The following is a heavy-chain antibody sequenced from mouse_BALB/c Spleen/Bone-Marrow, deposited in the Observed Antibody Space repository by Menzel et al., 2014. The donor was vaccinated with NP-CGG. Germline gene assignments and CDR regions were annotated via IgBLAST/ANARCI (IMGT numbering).Heavy chain of an antibody. V-gene: IGHV1-69*01. CDR3: ARTGYDYYFDY. CDR1: GYTFTDYW. J-gene: IGHJ2*01. CDR2: IDTSDSYT. Sequence: QVQLQQSGAELVMPGASVKMSCKASGYTFTDYWMHWVKQRPGQGLEWIGAIDTSDSYTSYNQKFKGKATLTVDESSSTAYMQLRSLTSEDSAVYYCARTGYDYYFDYWGQGTTLTVSS. D-gene: IGHD2-4*01.